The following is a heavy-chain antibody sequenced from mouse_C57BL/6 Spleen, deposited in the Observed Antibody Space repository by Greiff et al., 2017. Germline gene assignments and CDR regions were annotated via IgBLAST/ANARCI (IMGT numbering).Heavy chain of an antibody. CDR1: GYTFTDYY. J-gene: IGHJ4*01. Sequence: EVQLQQSGPELVKPGASVKISCKASGYTFTDYYMNWVKQSHGKSLEWIGDINPNNGGTSYTQKFKGKATLTVDKSSSTAYMELRSLPSEDSAVYYCARNRGYAMDYWGQGTSVTVSS. D-gene: IGHD2-14*01. CDR2: INPNNGGT. CDR3: ARNRGYAMDY. V-gene: IGHV1-26*01.